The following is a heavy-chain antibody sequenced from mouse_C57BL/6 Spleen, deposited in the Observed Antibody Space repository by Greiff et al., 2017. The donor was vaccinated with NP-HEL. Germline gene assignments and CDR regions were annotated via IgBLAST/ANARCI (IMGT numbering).Heavy chain of an antibody. J-gene: IGHJ4*01. CDR1: GYSFTGYY. CDR2: IYPYNGVS. Sequence: EVQLQQSGPELVKPGASVKISCKASGYSFTGYYMHWVKQSHGNILDWIGYIYPYNGVSSYNQKFKGKATLTVDKSSSTAYMELRSLTSEDSAVYYCASEGYYGSNYAMDYWGQGTSVTVSS. D-gene: IGHD1-1*01. V-gene: IGHV1-31*01. CDR3: ASEGYYGSNYAMDY.